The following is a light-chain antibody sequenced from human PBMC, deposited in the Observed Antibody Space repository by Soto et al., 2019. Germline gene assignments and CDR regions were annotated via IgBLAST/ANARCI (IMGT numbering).Light chain of an antibody. V-gene: IGKV1-39*01. CDR3: QQTYSTPRGA. J-gene: IGKJ1*01. CDR2: AAS. Sequence: DIQMTQSPSSLSASVGDRVTITCRASESIRNNLNWYQQKPGKAPKLLIYAASTLQSGVPSRFSGGGSATEFPLTIGSLQPEDFTTYYCQQTYSTPRGAFGQGTKVEFK. CDR1: ESIRNN.